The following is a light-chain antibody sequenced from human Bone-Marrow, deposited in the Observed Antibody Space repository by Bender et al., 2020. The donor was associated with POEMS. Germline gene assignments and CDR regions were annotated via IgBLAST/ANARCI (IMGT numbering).Light chain of an antibody. V-gene: IGLV2-14*02. CDR2: EVS. J-gene: IGLJ2*01. CDR3: HSFDSSLSGHVV. CDR1: SSDVGSYNL. Sequence: QSALTQPASVSGSPGQSITISCTGTSSDVGSYNLVSWYQQHPGKAPKLMIYEVSKRPSGVSNRFSGSKSGNTASLAITGLQADDEADYYCHSFDSSLSGHVVFGGGTKLTVL.